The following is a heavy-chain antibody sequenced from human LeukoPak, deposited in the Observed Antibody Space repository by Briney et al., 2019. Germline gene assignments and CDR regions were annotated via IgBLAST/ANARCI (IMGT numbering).Heavy chain of an antibody. CDR2: INHSGST. Sequence: SETLSLTCAVYVGSFSGYYWSWIRQPPGKGLEWIGEINHSGSTNYNPSLKSRVTISVDTSKNQFSLKLSSVTAADTAVYYCARGVLIDYWGQGTLVTVSS. CDR3: ARGVLIDY. J-gene: IGHJ4*02. V-gene: IGHV4-34*01. CDR1: VGSFSGYY.